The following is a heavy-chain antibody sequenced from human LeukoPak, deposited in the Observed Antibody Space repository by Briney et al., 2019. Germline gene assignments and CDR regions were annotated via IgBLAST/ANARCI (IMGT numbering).Heavy chain of an antibody. CDR2: VSGDGGST. CDR1: GFTFISYA. Sequence: GGSLRLSCAASGFTFISYALNWVRQAPGKGLQWVSFVSGDGGSTYYADSVEGRFTISRDNSKNTLYLQLNSLRAEDTAVYYCAKDGGRGRGAFDIWGQGTKVTVSS. D-gene: IGHD3-16*01. V-gene: IGHV3-23*01. J-gene: IGHJ3*02. CDR3: AKDGGRGRGAFDI.